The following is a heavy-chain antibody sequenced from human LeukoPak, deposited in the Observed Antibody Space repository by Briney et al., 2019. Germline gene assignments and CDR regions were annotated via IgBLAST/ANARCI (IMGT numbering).Heavy chain of an antibody. D-gene: IGHD3-16*01. CDR3: AQSTSTSWVLDY. CDR2: INHSGST. J-gene: IGHJ4*02. Sequence: SETLSLTCAVYGGSFSGYYWSWIRQPPGKGLEWIGEINHSGSTNYNPSLKSRVTISVDTSKNQFSLKLSSVTAADTAVYYCAQSTSTSWVLDYWGQGTLVTVSS. V-gene: IGHV4-34*01. CDR1: GGSFSGYY.